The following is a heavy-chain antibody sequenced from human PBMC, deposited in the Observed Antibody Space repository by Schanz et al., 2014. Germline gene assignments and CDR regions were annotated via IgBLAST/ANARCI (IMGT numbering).Heavy chain of an antibody. CDR1: GFTFSSYA. V-gene: IGHV3-23*01. Sequence: EVQLLESGGGLVQPGGSLRLSCAASGFTFSSYAMGWVRQARGKGLEWVSAMNESHSTIYYADSVRGRFTISRDNFKGALYLQMNSLRAEDTALYYCARDRRNADLDYWGQGTLVTVSS. CDR2: MNESHSTI. J-gene: IGHJ4*02. D-gene: IGHD1-1*01. CDR3: ARDRRNADLDY.